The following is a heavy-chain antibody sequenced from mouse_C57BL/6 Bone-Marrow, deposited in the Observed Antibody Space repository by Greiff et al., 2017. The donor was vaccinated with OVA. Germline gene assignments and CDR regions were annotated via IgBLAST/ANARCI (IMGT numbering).Heavy chain of an antibody. CDR1: GYTFTSYW. J-gene: IGHJ3*01. D-gene: IGHD1-1*01. Sequence: QVQLQQPGTELVKPGASVKLSCKASGYTFTSYWMHWVKQRPGQGLEWIGNINPSNGGTNYNEKFKSKATLTVDKSSSTAYMQLSSLTSEDSAVYYCARLGGHYYGSSSFAYWGQGTLVTVSA. V-gene: IGHV1-53*01. CDR3: ARLGGHYYGSSSFAY. CDR2: INPSNGGT.